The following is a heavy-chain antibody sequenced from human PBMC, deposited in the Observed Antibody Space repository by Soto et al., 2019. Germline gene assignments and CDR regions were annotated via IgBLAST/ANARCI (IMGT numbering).Heavy chain of an antibody. V-gene: IGHV1-46*01. CDR3: ARELDVTTVTTSFDS. Sequence: ASIKLSSNTSGCTFTRYYSDWRRQSPGQGLDWVGVINPSGRTPSYAQKFLGRVTMTRDASTDTVYMELNSLRSEDRAVYYCARELDVTTVTTSFDSWGQGTLVTVSS. J-gene: IGHJ5*01. CDR1: GCTFTRYY. D-gene: IGHD4-17*01. CDR2: INPSGRTP.